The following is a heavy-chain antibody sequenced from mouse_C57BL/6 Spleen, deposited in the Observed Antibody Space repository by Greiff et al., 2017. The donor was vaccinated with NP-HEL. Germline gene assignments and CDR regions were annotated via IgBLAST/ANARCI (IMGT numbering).Heavy chain of an antibody. CDR1: GYTFTGYW. V-gene: IGHV1-9*01. Sequence: QVQLQQSGAELMKPGASVKLSCKATGYTFTGYWIEWVKQRPGHGLEWIGEILPGSGSTNYNEKFKGKATFTADTSSTTAYMQLSSLTTEDSAIYYCARIYYDYDCVAYYAMDYWGQGTSVTVSS. D-gene: IGHD2-4*01. CDR2: ILPGSGST. J-gene: IGHJ4*01. CDR3: ARIYYDYDCVAYYAMDY.